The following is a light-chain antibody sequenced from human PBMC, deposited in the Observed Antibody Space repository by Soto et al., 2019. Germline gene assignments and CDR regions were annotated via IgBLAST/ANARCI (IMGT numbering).Light chain of an antibody. CDR3: QQLNDRRFS. CDR2: AAS. V-gene: IGKV1-9*01. J-gene: IGKJ2*01. CDR1: QGNNSF. Sequence: QLTQSPSSLSASVGDRVTISCRASQGNNSFVAWYQQKSGKAPKLLIYAASTLQSGVPSRFSGSGSGTDFTLTISSLQPEDVATYYCQQLNDRRFSFGQGTKLDIK.